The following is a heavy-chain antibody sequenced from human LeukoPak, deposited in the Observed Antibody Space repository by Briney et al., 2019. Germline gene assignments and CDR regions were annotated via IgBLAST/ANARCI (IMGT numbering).Heavy chain of an antibody. CDR1: GGSISSGGYY. V-gene: IGHV4-30-2*01. Sequence: SETLSLTCTVSGGSISSGGYYWSWIRQPPGKGLEWIGYIYHSGSTYYNPSLKSRVTISVDRSKNQFSLKLSSVTAADTAVYYCARYPSGEYSSGWDDAFDIWGQGTMVTVSS. CDR3: ARYPSGEYSSGWDDAFDI. D-gene: IGHD6-19*01. J-gene: IGHJ3*02. CDR2: IYHSGST.